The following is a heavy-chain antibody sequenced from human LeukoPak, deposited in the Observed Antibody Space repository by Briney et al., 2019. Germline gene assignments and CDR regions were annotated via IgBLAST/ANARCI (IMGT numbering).Heavy chain of an antibody. Sequence: GGSLRLSCTASGFTFGDYAMSWIRQAPGKGLEWVGFIRSKAYGETADYAASVKGRFTISKDDSKAIAYLQMSSLTTEDTAVYHCTRDRGAYNLYDYWGQGTLVTVSS. CDR2: IRSKAYGETA. D-gene: IGHD1-1*01. CDR1: GFTFGDYA. CDR3: TRDRGAYNLYDY. V-gene: IGHV3-49*03. J-gene: IGHJ4*02.